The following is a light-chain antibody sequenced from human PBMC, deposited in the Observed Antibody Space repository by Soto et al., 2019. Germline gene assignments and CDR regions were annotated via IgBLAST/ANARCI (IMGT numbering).Light chain of an antibody. CDR1: SSDVGAYNY. CDR3: SSYAGSNNPWV. Sequence: QSALTQPPSASGSRGQSVTISCTGTSSDVGAYNYVCWYQQHPGKAPKLIISEVTKRPSGVPDRFSGSKSGNTASLTVTGLQAEDEADYYCSSYAGSNNPWVFGGGTKVTVL. CDR2: EVT. V-gene: IGLV2-8*01. J-gene: IGLJ3*02.